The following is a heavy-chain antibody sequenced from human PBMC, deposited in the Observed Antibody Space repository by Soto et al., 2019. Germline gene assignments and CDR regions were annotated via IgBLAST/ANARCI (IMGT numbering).Heavy chain of an antibody. Sequence: SVKVSCKASGYTFTSYGISWVRQAPGQGLEWMGGIIPIFGNTNYAQKFQGRVTITTDESTSTAYMELSSLRSEDTAVYYCARGAGRYQLLKATYYYYGMDVWGQGTTVTVSS. CDR3: ARGAGRYQLLKATYYYYGMDV. CDR1: GYTFTSYG. CDR2: IIPIFGNT. J-gene: IGHJ6*02. V-gene: IGHV1-69*05. D-gene: IGHD2-2*01.